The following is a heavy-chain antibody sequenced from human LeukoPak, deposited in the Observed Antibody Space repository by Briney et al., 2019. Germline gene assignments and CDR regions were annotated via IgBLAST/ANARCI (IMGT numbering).Heavy chain of an antibody. J-gene: IGHJ2*01. Sequence: GGSLRLSCAASGFTFTTYSMNWVRQVPGKGPEWISSISRSNTYINYADSVKGRFIISRDNAKNSLSLEMSSLRVEDTAVYYCARAPIPSLGGAISWSLDLGGRGPLLIVSS. D-gene: IGHD3-16*01. CDR2: ISRSNTYI. CDR1: GFTFTTYS. CDR3: ARAPIPSLGGAISWSLDL. V-gene: IGHV3-21*06.